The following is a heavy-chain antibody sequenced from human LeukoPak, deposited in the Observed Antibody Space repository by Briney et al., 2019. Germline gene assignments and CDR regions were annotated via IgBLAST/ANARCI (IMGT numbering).Heavy chain of an antibody. CDR3: ARGHAFGYDFWSGYYYFDY. J-gene: IGHJ4*02. D-gene: IGHD3-3*01. V-gene: IGHV4-39*01. Sequence: PSETLSLTCTVSGGSISSSSYYWGWIRQPPGKGLEWIGSIYYSGSTYYNPSLKSRVTISVDTSKNQFSLKLSSVTAADTAVCYCARGHAFGYDFWSGYYYFDYWGQGTLVTVSS. CDR2: IYYSGST. CDR1: GGSISSSSYY.